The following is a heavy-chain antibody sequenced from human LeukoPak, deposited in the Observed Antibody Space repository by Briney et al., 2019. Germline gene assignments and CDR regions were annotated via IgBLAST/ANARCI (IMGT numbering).Heavy chain of an antibody. CDR3: AREKRGGNHLYYYYYYMDV. Sequence: SETLSLTCTVSGGSISSYYWSWIRQPPGKGLEWIGYIYYSGSTNYNPSLKSRVTVSVDTSKNQFSLKLSSATAADTAVYYCAREKRGGNHLYYYYYYMDVWGKGTTVTVSS. J-gene: IGHJ6*03. D-gene: IGHD2-15*01. CDR1: GGSISSYY. V-gene: IGHV4-59*01. CDR2: IYYSGST.